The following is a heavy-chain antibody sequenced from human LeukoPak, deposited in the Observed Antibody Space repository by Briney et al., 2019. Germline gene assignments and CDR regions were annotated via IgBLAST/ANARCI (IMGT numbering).Heavy chain of an antibody. J-gene: IGHJ5*02. CDR2: ISYSGST. CDR1: GGSITSSNYQ. D-gene: IGHD5-18*01. V-gene: IGHV4-39*01. Sequence: SETLSLTCTVSGGSITSSNYQWGWIRQPPGKGLEWIGSISYSGSTYFNLSLKSRVMISVDTSNNQFSLKLSSVTAADTAVYYCARQWILQRGTNRFDPWGQGTLVTVSS. CDR3: ARQWILQRGTNRFDP.